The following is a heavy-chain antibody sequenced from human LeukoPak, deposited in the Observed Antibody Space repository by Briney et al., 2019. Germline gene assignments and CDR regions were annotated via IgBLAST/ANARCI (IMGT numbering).Heavy chain of an antibody. CDR2: IWYDGSNK. CDR3: ARAIRGYSYVLDY. J-gene: IGHJ4*02. Sequence: GKSLRLSCTASGFTFSDYGMHWVRQPPGKGLEWVAIIWYDGSNKTYEDSVKGRFTISRDNSRNTLYLQMNSLRAEDTAVYYCARAIRGYSYVLDYWGQGTLVTVSS. CDR1: GFTFSDYG. V-gene: IGHV3-33*01. D-gene: IGHD5-18*01.